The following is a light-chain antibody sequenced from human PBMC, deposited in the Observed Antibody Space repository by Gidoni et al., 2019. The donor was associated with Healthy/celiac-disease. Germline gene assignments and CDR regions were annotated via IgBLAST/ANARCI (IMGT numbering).Light chain of an antibody. Sequence: TQITQSPSSLSASVGDRVTTTCRASQSISSYLNWYQQKPEKAPKLLIYAAASVQSGVPSRFSGSGSGTDFTLTISSLQPEDFATYYCQQSYSTPLTFGGGTKVEIK. CDR2: AAA. CDR1: QSISSY. CDR3: QQSYSTPLT. V-gene: IGKV1-39*01. J-gene: IGKJ4*01.